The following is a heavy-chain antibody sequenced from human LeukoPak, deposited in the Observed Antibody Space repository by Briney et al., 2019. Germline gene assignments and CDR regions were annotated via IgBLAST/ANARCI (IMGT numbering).Heavy chain of an antibody. CDR1: GDSVSSAGYH. CDR2: SGSP. Sequence: SETLSLTCSVSGDSVSSAGYHWSWIRQAPGKGLEWIGHSGSPSYNPSLKSRVMISIDTSKNQFSLKVSTVTAADTAVYYCTTYYVGEGGRGHWGPGTLVNVSS. D-gene: IGHD2-21*01. J-gene: IGHJ4*02. CDR3: TTYYVGEGGRGH. V-gene: IGHV4-61*08.